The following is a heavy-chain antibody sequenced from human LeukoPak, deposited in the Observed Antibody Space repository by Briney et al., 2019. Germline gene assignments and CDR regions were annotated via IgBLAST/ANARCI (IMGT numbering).Heavy chain of an antibody. CDR3: ARAAAGIW. Sequence: GGSLRLSCAASGFTFSSYSMNWVRQAPGKGLEWVSSISSSSSYIYYAVSVKGRFTISRDNAKNSLYPQMNSLRAEDTAVYYCARAAAGIWWGQGTLVTVSS. CDR1: GFTFSSYS. D-gene: IGHD6-13*01. CDR2: ISSSSSYI. J-gene: IGHJ4*02. V-gene: IGHV3-21*01.